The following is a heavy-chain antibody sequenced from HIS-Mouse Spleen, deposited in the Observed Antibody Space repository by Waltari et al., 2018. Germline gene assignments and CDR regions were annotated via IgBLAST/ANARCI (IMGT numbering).Heavy chain of an antibody. Sequence: QLHLQESGPGLVKPSETLSLTCTVPGGSLRSSSYYWGWIRQPPGKGLEWIGSIYYSGSTYYNPSLKSRVTISVDTSKNQFSLKLSSVTAADTAVYYCAREIPYSSSWYDWYFDLWGRGTLVTVSS. J-gene: IGHJ2*01. V-gene: IGHV4-39*07. D-gene: IGHD6-13*01. CDR3: AREIPYSSSWYDWYFDL. CDR1: GGSLRSSSYY. CDR2: IYYSGST.